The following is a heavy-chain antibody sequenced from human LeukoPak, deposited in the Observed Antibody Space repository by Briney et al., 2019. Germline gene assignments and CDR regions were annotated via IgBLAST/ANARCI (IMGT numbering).Heavy chain of an antibody. V-gene: IGHV3-23*01. Sequence: GGSLRLSCAASGFSFSSYARSWVRQAPGKGLEWVSGISNSGGAKDYADPVRRRFTTSRANSNNTLFLQMNSLRAEDTGVYYCARAGCSCNTCYEAFDIWGQKTMVTVSS. CDR1: GFSFSSYA. D-gene: IGHD2-2*01. CDR2: ISNSGGAK. CDR3: ARAGCSCNTCYEAFDI. J-gene: IGHJ3*02.